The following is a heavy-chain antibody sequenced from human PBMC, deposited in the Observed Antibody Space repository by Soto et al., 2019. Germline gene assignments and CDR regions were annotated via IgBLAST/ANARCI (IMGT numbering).Heavy chain of an antibody. D-gene: IGHD3-10*01. J-gene: IGHJ4*02. CDR2: INQEGSEE. CDR1: GFTFSSYW. CDR3: AKAPRGSGRDYDIDY. Sequence: EVQLVESGGGLVQPGGSLRLSCAASGFTFSSYWMSWVRQAPGKGLEWVANINQEGSEEYYVDSVEGRFTISRDSAKNSLYLQMSSLRDDHTAVYYCAKAPRGSGRDYDIDYWGQGTLITVSS. V-gene: IGHV3-7*05.